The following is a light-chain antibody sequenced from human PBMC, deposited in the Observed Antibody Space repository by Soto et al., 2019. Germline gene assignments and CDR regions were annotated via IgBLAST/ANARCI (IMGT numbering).Light chain of an antibody. CDR3: QQRSNWPLT. Sequence: EIVLTQSPATLSLSPGERDTLSCRASQSVSSYFAWYHQKPGQAPRLLIYDAANRAPGIPARFSGSGSWTDVTLTSSSLEPEDFSDYYCQQRSNWPLTFGGGTKVEIK. J-gene: IGKJ4*01. V-gene: IGKV3-11*01. CDR1: QSVSSY. CDR2: DAA.